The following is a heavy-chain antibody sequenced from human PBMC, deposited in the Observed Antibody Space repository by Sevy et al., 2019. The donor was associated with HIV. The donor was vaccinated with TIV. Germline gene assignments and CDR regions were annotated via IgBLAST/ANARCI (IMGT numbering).Heavy chain of an antibody. V-gene: IGHV3-9*01. Sequence: GGSLRLSCAASGFTFDGYAMHWVRQAPGKGLEWVSGISWNSGSIGYADSVKGRFTISRDNAKNSLYLQMNSLRAEDTALYYCARRFGVGSYYYGMDVWGQGTTVTVSS. J-gene: IGHJ6*02. CDR2: ISWNSGSI. CDR1: GFTFDGYA. CDR3: ARRFGVGSYYYGMDV. D-gene: IGHD3-10*01.